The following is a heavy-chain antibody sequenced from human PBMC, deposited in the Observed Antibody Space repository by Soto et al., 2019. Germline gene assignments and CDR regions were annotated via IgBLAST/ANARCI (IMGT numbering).Heavy chain of an antibody. Sequence: SETLSLTCTVSGGSISSSNWWSWVRQPPGKGLEWIGEIYHSGSTNYNPSLKSRVTISVDTSKNQFSLKLSSVTAADTAVYYCARALWAPAGQITWFEPCGQGTRVTVPS. CDR2: IYHSGST. V-gene: IGHV4-4*02. D-gene: IGHD6-13*01. CDR3: ARALWAPAGQITWFEP. CDR1: GGSISSSNW. J-gene: IGHJ5*02.